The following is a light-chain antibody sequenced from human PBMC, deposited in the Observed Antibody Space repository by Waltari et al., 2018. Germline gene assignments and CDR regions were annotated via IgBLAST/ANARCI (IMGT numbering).Light chain of an antibody. Sequence: EIVLTQSPATRSLSPGERAVLSCRASQSFNNYLAWYQQKPGQAPRLLFYDASTRATGIAARFSGSGSGTDFTLTISSLEPEDSAVYYCQERSDWRGLTFGPGTKVDIK. CDR2: DAS. CDR3: QERSDWRGLT. J-gene: IGKJ3*01. V-gene: IGKV3-11*01. CDR1: QSFNNY.